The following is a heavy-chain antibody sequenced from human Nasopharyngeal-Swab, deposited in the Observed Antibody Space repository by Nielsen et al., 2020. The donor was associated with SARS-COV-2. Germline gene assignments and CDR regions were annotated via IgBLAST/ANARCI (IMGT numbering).Heavy chain of an antibody. D-gene: IGHD2-15*01. J-gene: IGHJ6*02. CDR1: GFTFSSYA. CDR3: AKKDRIAGGYGMDV. V-gene: IGHV3-30-3*02. Sequence: GESLKISCAASGFTFSSYAMHWVRQAPGKGLEWVAVISYDGSNKYYADSVKGRFTISRDNSKNTLYLQMNSLRAEDTAVYYCAKKDRIAGGYGMDVWGQGTTVTVSS. CDR2: ISYDGSNK.